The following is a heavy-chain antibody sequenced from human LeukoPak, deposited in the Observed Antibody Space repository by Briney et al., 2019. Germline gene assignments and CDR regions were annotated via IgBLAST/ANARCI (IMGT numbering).Heavy chain of an antibody. CDR1: GYTFTGYY. Sequence: GASVKVSCKASGYTFTGYYMHWVRQAPGQGLEWMGWINPNSGGTNYAQKFQGRVTMSRDTSISTAYMELSRLRSDDTAVYYCARGADYDILTGYPDYWGQGTLVTVSS. J-gene: IGHJ4*02. CDR2: INPNSGGT. V-gene: IGHV1-2*02. CDR3: ARGADYDILTGYPDY. D-gene: IGHD3-9*01.